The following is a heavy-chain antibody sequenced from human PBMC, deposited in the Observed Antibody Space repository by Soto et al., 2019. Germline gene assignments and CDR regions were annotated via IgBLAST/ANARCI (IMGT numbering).Heavy chain of an antibody. CDR2: IWYDGSNK. CDR1: GFTFSSYG. J-gene: IGHJ6*02. V-gene: IGHV3-33*01. D-gene: IGHD3-10*01. CDR3: ARDRAYYYGSGMEHYYYYYGMDV. Sequence: PGGSLRLSCAASGFTFSSYGMHWVRQAPGKGLEWVAVIWYDGSNKYYADSVKGRFTISRDNSKNTLYLQMNSLRAEDTAVYYCARDRAYYYGSGMEHYYYYYGMDVWGQGTTVTVSS.